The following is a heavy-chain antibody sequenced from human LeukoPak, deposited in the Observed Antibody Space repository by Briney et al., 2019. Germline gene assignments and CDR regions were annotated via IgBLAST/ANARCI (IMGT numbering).Heavy chain of an antibody. Sequence: PSETLSLTCSVSGGSLSRSYWNWIRQPPGKGLEWIGYIYYSGSTNYNPSLKSRVTISVDTSKNQFSLKLSSVTAADTAVYYCARHSSSWRDAFDIWGQGTMVTVSS. V-gene: IGHV4-59*01. D-gene: IGHD6-13*01. CDR1: GGSLSRSY. CDR2: IYYSGST. CDR3: ARHSSSWRDAFDI. J-gene: IGHJ3*02.